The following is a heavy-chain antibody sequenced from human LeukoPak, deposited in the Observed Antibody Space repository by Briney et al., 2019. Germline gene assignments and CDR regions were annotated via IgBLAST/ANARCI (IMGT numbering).Heavy chain of an antibody. J-gene: IGHJ4*02. V-gene: IGHV4-34*01. CDR2: INHSGST. D-gene: IGHD6-13*01. CDR1: GGSFSGYY. CDR3: ARLQPGIAAAGETNFDY. Sequence: SETLSLTSAVYGGSFSGYYWSWIRQPPGKGLEWIGEINHSGSTNYNPSLKSRVTISVDTSKNQFSLKLSSVTAADTAVYYCARLQPGIAAAGETNFDYWGQGTLVTVSS.